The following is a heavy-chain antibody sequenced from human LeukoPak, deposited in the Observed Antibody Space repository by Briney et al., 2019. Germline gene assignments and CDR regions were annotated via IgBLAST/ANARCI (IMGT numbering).Heavy chain of an antibody. CDR2: IYYSGST. Sequence: SETLSLTCAVYGGSISSGDYYWSWIRQPPGKGLEWIGFIYYSGSTYYNPSLKSRLTISVDTSKNQFSLKLSSVTAADTAVYYCVRYSSSSVWFDPWGQGTLVTVSS. CDR3: VRYSSSSVWFDP. D-gene: IGHD6-6*01. J-gene: IGHJ5*02. CDR1: GGSISSGDYY. V-gene: IGHV4-30-4*01.